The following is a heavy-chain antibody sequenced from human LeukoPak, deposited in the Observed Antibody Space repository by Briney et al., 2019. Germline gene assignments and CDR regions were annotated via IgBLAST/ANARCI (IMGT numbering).Heavy chain of an antibody. CDR1: GGSISSYY. V-gene: IGHV4-4*07. Sequence: PSETLSLTCTVSGGSISSYYWSWIRQPAGKGLEWIGRIYTSGSTNYNPSLKSRVTMSVDTSKNQFSLKLSSVTAADTAVYYCARASFVVVPAAMQADDYYYMDVWGKGTTVTVSS. J-gene: IGHJ6*03. CDR2: IYTSGST. D-gene: IGHD2-2*01. CDR3: ARASFVVVPAAMQADDYYYMDV.